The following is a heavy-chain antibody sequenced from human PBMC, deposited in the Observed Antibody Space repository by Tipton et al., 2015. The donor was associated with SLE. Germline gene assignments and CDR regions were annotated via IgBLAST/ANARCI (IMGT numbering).Heavy chain of an antibody. J-gene: IGHJ4*02. CDR3: ARVVRWYYFDY. CDR1: GFTFSSYE. D-gene: IGHD2-8*01. V-gene: IGHV3-48*03. CDR2: ISSSGSTI. Sequence: SLRLSCAASGFTFSSYEMNWVRQAPGKGLEWVSYISSSGSTIYYADSVKGRFTISRDNAKNSLYLQMNSLRAEDTAVYYCARVVRWYYFDYWGQGTLVTVSS.